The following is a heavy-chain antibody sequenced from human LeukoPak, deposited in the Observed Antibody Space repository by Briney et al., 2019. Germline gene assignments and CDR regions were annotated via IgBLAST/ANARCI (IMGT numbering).Heavy chain of an antibody. V-gene: IGHV4-31*03. CDR3: SLRIGAFDI. Sequence: SETLSLTCTVSGGSMSSGGDYWSWIRQHPGKGLEWIGYISFRGNTYYNPSLKSRLTISLDTSKSQFSLQLNSVTAADTAVYYCSLRIGAFDIWGQGTMVTVSS. CDR1: GGSMSSGGDY. J-gene: IGHJ3*02. CDR2: ISFRGNT. D-gene: IGHD2-15*01.